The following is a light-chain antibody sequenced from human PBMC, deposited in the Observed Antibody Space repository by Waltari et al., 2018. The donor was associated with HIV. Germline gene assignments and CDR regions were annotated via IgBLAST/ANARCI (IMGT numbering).Light chain of an antibody. CDR3: GTWDNGLSEVV. V-gene: IGLV1-51*01. CDR2: DND. CDR1: RSNIGYNS. Sequence: QSGLTQPPSVSAAPGQRVTISCSGTRSNIGYNSVSWYQQLPGAAPKLLIYDNDKRPAGIPDRFAASKSGTSGTLGITGLQTGDEATYYCGTWDNGLSEVVFGGGTKLTVL. J-gene: IGLJ2*01.